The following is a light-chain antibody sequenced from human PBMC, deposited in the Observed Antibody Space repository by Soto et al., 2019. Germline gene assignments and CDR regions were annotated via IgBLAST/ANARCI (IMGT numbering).Light chain of an antibody. CDR2: KVS. CDR3: MQATLVPL. Sequence: DIVMTQTPLSSPVSLGQPASISCRSSQRLVHSDGNTYLSWLQQRPGQPPRLLIYKVSHRFSGVPDRFSGSGVWTDFPLSISRVEAEYVWVYYCMQATLVPLFGQGTKVEIK. V-gene: IGKV2-24*01. J-gene: IGKJ1*01. CDR1: QRLVHSDGNTY.